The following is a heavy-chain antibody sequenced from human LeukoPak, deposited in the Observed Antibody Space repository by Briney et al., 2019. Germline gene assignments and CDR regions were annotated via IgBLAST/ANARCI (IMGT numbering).Heavy chain of an antibody. CDR1: GFTSSNYG. V-gene: IGHV3-30*18. CDR2: ISYDGSNK. D-gene: IGHD5-24*01. CDR3: AKGGREWLQLRYYFDF. J-gene: IGHJ4*02. Sequence: GRSLRLSCAASGFTSSNYGMHWVRQAPGKGLEWVAVISYDGSNKYYVDSVKGRFTISRDNSKNMLYLQMNSLRAEDTAVYYCAKGGREWLQLRYYFDFWGQGTLVTVSS.